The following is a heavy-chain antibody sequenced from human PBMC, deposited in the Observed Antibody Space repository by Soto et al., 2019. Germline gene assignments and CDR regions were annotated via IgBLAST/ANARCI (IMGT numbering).Heavy chain of an antibody. CDR3: STDRNWFDP. V-gene: IGHV3-15*01. J-gene: IGHJ5*02. CDR2: IKSKNNGGAA. Sequence: EVQMVESGGGLVKPGESLRLSCAASGLTFSTAWMSWLRQAPGKGLEGVGRIKSKNNGGAAEYAAPVRGRFTISRDDSKTTMYLQMNSLKTEDTGVYYCSTDRNWFDPWGQGTLVTVSS. CDR1: GLTFSTAW.